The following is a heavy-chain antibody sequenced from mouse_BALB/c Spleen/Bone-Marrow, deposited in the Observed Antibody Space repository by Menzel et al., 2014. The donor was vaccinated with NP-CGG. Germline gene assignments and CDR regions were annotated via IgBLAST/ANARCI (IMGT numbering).Heavy chain of an antibody. D-gene: IGHD1-1*01. J-gene: IGHJ2*01. CDR2: IDPANGNT. V-gene: IGHV14-3*02. CDR1: GFYIKDTY. Sequence: EVQLQQSGAELVKPGASVKLSCTASGFYIKDTYMHWVKQRPEQGLEWIGRIDPANGNTKYDPKFQGKATITADTSSNTAYLQLSSLTSEDTAVYYCASYYYGYYFDFWGQGTTLTVSS. CDR3: ASYYYGYYFDF.